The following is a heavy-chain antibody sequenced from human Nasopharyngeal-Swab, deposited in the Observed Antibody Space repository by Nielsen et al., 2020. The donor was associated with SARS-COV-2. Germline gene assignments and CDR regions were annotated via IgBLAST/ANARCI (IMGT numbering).Heavy chain of an antibody. J-gene: IGHJ4*02. V-gene: IGHV1-69*06. D-gene: IGHD3-10*01. Sequence: WVRQAPGQGLEWMGGIIPIFGTANYAQKFQGRVTITADKSTSTAYMELSSLRSEDTAVYYCARENCPYYYGSGSSYFDYWGQGTLVTVSS. CDR2: IIPIFGTA. CDR3: ARENCPYYYGSGSSYFDY.